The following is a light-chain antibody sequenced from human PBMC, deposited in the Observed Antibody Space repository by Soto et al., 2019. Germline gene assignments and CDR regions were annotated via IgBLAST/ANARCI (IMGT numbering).Light chain of an antibody. CDR2: KAS. CDR3: QQYNGHPWT. CDR1: ESIGSW. V-gene: IGKV1-5*03. J-gene: IGKJ1*01. Sequence: GDRVPITCRASESIGSWLAWYQQTPGKAPKLLIYKASNLESGVPSRFSGSGSGTEFSLTISSLQPDDFEMYYCQQYNGHPWTFGQGTQVKIK.